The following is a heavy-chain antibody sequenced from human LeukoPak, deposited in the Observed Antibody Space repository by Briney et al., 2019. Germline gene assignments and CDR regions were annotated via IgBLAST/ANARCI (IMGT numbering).Heavy chain of an antibody. D-gene: IGHD6-19*01. V-gene: IGHV1-2*02. CDR1: GYTFTGYY. Sequence: ASVKVSCKASGYTFTGYYMHWVRQAPGQGLEWMGWINPNSGGTNYAQKFQGRVTMTRDTSISTAYMELNRLRSDDTAVYYCARGRSIAVAGRNIAPLDNDYWGQGTLVTVSS. J-gene: IGHJ4*02. CDR3: ARGRSIAVAGRNIAPLDNDY. CDR2: INPNSGGT.